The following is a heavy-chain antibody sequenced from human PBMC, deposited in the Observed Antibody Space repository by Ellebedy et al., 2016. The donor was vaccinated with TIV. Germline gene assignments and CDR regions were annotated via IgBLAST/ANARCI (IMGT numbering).Heavy chain of an antibody. CDR3: ATGLTGEAQAG. CDR1: AYSFTSYW. CDR2: IYPGDSDT. D-gene: IGHD3-9*01. J-gene: IGHJ4*02. V-gene: IGHV5-51*01. Sequence: GGSLRLXXKGSAYSFTSYWIGWVRQMPGKGLEWMGSIYPGDSDTRYSPSFQGQVTISADKSINTAYLQLSSLKASDTAMYYCATGLTGEAQAGWGQGTLVTVSS.